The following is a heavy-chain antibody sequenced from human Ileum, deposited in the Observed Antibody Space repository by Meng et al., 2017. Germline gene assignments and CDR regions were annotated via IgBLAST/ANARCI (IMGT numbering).Heavy chain of an antibody. CDR2: AGT. V-gene: IGHV4-61*08. D-gene: IGHD7-27*01. J-gene: IGHJ4*02. CDR3: ARDHWGSLDY. Sequence: QVPLQASGPGLVRPSETLSLICTVSGGSVSTSDYQWGWIRQPPGKGLEWIGYAGTNYNPSLKSRVTISVDTSKRQFSLKLTSVTAADTAVYYCARDHWGSLDYWGQGILVTVSS. CDR1: GGSVSTSDYQ.